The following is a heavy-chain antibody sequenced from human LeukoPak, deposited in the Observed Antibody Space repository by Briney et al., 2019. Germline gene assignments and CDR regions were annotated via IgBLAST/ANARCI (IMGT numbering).Heavy chain of an antibody. CDR2: IYSCGST. V-gene: IGHV3-53*01. J-gene: IGHJ5*02. Sequence: PGGSLRLSCAASGFTVSSNYMSWVRQAPGKGLEWVSVIYSCGSTYYADSVKGRFTIFRDNSKNTLYLQMNSLRAEDTAVYYCARHDWFDPWGRGTLVTVSS. CDR1: GFTVSSNY. CDR3: ARHDWFDP.